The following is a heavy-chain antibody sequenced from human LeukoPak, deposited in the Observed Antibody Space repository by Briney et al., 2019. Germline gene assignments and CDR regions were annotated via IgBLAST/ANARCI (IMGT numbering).Heavy chain of an antibody. CDR2: ISWNSGSM. CDR1: GFIFDDYT. V-gene: IGHV3-9*01. CDR3: AKGAEMGYYYYAMDV. D-gene: IGHD2-8*01. J-gene: IGHJ6*02. Sequence: GGSLRLSCAASGFIFDDYTMHWVRQAPGRGLEWVSSISWNSGSMGYADSVKGRFTISRDSAKNSLYLRMNSLRPEDTALYYCAKGAEMGYYYYAMDVWGQGSTVTVSS.